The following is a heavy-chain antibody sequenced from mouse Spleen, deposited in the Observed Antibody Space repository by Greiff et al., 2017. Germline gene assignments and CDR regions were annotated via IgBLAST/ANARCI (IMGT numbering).Heavy chain of an antibody. CDR1: GFTFSDYG. J-gene: IGHJ2*01. CDR2: ISSGSSTI. CDR3: ARDYYGSSYYFDY. D-gene: IGHD1-1*01. V-gene: IGHV5-17*01. Sequence: EVMLVESGGGLVKPGGSLKLSCAASGFTFSDYGMHWVRQAPEKGLEWVAYISSGSSTIYYADTVKGRFTISRDNAKNTLFLQMTSLRSEDTAMYYCARDYYGSSYYFDYWGQGTTLTVSS.